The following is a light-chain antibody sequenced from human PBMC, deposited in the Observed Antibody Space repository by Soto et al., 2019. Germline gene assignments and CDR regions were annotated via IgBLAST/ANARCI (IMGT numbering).Light chain of an antibody. V-gene: IGLV2-14*01. CDR1: SSDVGGYNY. Sequence: QSALTQPASVSGSPGQSITISCTGTSSDVGGYNYVSWYQQHPGKAPKLMIYDVSSRPSGVSNRFSGSKSGNTASLTISGLQAEDEADSYCSSYTSSSTYVFGTGTKPTVL. CDR3: SSYTSSSTYV. J-gene: IGLJ1*01. CDR2: DVS.